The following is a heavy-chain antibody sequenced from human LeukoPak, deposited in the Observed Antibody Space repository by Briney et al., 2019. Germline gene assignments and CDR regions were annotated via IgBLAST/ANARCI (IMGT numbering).Heavy chain of an antibody. CDR1: GGSISSHY. V-gene: IGHV4-59*11. J-gene: IGHJ4*02. Sequence: PSETLSLTCTVSGGSISSHYWSWIRQPPGKGLEWIGYIYYSGSTNYNPSLKSRVTRSVDTSKNQFSLKLSSVTAADTAVYYCARVNPYYYDSSGYYYFDYWGQGTLITVSS. CDR3: ARVNPYYYDSSGYYYFDY. CDR2: IYYSGST. D-gene: IGHD3-22*01.